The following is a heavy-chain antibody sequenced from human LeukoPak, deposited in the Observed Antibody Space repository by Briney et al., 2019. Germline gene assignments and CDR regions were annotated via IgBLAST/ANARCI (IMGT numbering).Heavy chain of an antibody. V-gene: IGHV3-7*01. Sequence: PGGSLRLSCAASGFTFSSCWMSWVRQAPGKGLEWVANIKQDGSEKYYVDSVKGRFTISRDNAKNSLYLQMNSLRAEDTAVYYCARYCSGGSCYPIGYWGKGTLVTVSS. D-gene: IGHD2-15*01. J-gene: IGHJ4*02. CDR1: GFTFSSCW. CDR3: ARYCSGGSCYPIGY. CDR2: IKQDGSEK.